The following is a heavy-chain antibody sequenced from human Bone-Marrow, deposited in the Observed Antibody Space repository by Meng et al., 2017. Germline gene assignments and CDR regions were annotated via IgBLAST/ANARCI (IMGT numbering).Heavy chain of an antibody. V-gene: IGHV4-39*01. CDR1: GCSISSSSYY. Sequence: QLQLQELGPGLVKPSETLSLTCTFTGCSISSSSYYWAWIRQPPGKALEWTGSIDYSGSTYYNPSLKSRVTISADTSKNQFSLKLSSVTAADTAVYYCVRHKYNYGQSPFDYWGQGTLVTVSS. CDR2: IDYSGST. D-gene: IGHD5-18*01. CDR3: VRHKYNYGQSPFDY. J-gene: IGHJ4*02.